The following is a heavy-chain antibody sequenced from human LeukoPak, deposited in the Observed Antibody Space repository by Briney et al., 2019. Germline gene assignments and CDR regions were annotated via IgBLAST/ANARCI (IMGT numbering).Heavy chain of an antibody. J-gene: IGHJ3*02. CDR3: ARQSYCSSTSCYLVAFDI. V-gene: IGHV5-51*01. CDR1: GYRLTNYW. Sequence: GESLKISCKGSGYRLTNYWIAWVRQMPGKGLEWMGIIYPGDSDTRYSPSFQGQVTISADKSISTAYLQWSSLKASDTAMYYCARQSYCSSTSCYLVAFDIWGQGTMVTVSS. CDR2: IYPGDSDT. D-gene: IGHD2-2*01.